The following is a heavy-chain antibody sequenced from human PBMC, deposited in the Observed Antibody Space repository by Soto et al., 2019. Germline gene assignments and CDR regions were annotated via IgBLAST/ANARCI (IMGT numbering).Heavy chain of an antibody. D-gene: IGHD3-9*01. CDR3: ASPTPLDYDILTGYPTYYYYFGMDV. Sequence: SVKVSCKASGGTFSSYAISWVRQAPEQGLEWMGGIIPIFGTANYAQKFQGRVTITADESTSTAYMELSSLRSEDTAVYYCASPTPLDYDILTGYPTYYYYFGMDVWGQGTTVTVSS. CDR1: GGTFSSYA. J-gene: IGHJ6*02. CDR2: IIPIFGTA. V-gene: IGHV1-69*13.